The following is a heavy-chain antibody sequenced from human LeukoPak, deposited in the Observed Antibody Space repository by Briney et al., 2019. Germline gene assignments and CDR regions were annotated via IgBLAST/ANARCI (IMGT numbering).Heavy chain of an antibody. J-gene: IGHJ4*02. D-gene: IGHD6-13*01. Sequence: ASVKVSCTASGYIFTGYYTHWVRQAPGQGLEWMGWINPNSGGTNYAHKFQGRVTMTRDTSISTAYMELSRLRSDDTAVYYCARDRPPQLVRPFDYWGQGTLVTVSS. CDR3: ARDRPPQLVRPFDY. CDR2: INPNSGGT. CDR1: GYIFTGYY. V-gene: IGHV1-2*07.